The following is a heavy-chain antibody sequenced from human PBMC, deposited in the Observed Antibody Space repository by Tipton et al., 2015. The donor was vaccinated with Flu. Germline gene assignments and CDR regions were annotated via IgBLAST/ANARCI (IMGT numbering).Heavy chain of an antibody. CDR3: ARGDNGDSIGASDLSEY. Sequence: SLRLSCAASGFTFSTYAMHWVRQAPGKGLEWVALIWNDGDNEYYADSVKGRFTISRDNSKNTLFLQMNSLRAEDTAVYYCARGDNGDSIGASDLSEYWGQGTLVTVSS. V-gene: IGHV3-33*01. D-gene: IGHD1-26*01. J-gene: IGHJ4*02. CDR2: IWNDGDNE. CDR1: GFTFSTYA.